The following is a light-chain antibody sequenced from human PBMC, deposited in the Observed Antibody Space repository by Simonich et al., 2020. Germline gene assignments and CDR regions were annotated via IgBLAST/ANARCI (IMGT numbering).Light chain of an antibody. Sequence: EIVMTQSPATLSVSPGERATLSCGASQSVSSYLAWYQQKPGQAPRLLIYGASSRATGIPDRFSGSGSGTDFTLTISRLEPEDFAVYYCQQYGSSPLTFGGGTKVEIK. CDR1: QSVSSY. CDR2: GAS. CDR3: QQYGSSPLT. V-gene: IGKV3-20*01. J-gene: IGKJ4*01.